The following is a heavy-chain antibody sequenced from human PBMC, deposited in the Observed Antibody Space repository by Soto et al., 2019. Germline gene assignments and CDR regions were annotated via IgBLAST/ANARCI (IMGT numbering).Heavy chain of an antibody. CDR3: ARKELGYSSSWYYFDY. CDR2: IYWNDDK. D-gene: IGHD6-13*01. J-gene: IGHJ4*02. V-gene: IGHV2-5*01. Sequence: QITLKESGPPLVKPTQTLTLTCTFSGFSLSTSGVGVGWIRQPPGKALEWLALIYWNDDKRYSPSLKSRLTITKDTSKNQVVITMTNMDPVDTATYYCARKELGYSSSWYYFDYWGQGTLVTVSS. CDR1: GFSLSTSGVG.